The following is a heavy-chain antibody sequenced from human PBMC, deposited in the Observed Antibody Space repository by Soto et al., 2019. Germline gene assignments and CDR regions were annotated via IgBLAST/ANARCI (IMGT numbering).Heavy chain of an antibody. D-gene: IGHD6-19*01. CDR1: GDSVSSNSAA. J-gene: IGHJ6*02. Sequence: SETLSLTWAISGDSVSSNSAAWNWIRQSPSRGLEWLGRTYYRSKWYNDYAVSVKSRITINPDTSKNQFSLQLNSVTPEDTAVYYCARGGQWLVHYYYGMDVWGQGTTVTV. V-gene: IGHV6-1*01. CDR3: ARGGQWLVHYYYGMDV. CDR2: TYYRSKWYN.